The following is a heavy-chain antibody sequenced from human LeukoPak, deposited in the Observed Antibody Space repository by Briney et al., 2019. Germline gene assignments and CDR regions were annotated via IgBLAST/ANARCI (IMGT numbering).Heavy chain of an antibody. Sequence: GGSLRLSCAASGFTFNNYAMSWVRQAPGKGLEWASALSASGGYTYYADSVKGRFTISRDNSKNTLYLQMNSLGAEDTAIYYCAKGDYGGNSGSFFDYWGQGTLVTVSS. V-gene: IGHV3-23*01. D-gene: IGHD4-23*01. J-gene: IGHJ4*02. CDR2: LSASGGYT. CDR1: GFTFNNYA. CDR3: AKGDYGGNSGSFFDY.